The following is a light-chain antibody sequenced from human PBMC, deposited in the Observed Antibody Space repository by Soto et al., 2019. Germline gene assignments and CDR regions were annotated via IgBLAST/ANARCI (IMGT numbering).Light chain of an antibody. CDR1: QSVSSY. J-gene: IGKJ5*01. V-gene: IGKV3-11*01. CDR3: QHFRSFPIT. Sequence: EIVLTQSPGTLSLSPGERATLSCMASQSVSSYLAWYQQKPGQAPRLLIYDASNRATGIPDRFTGSGSGTDFTLTISRLEPEDFATYYCQHFRSFPITFGQGTRLEIK. CDR2: DAS.